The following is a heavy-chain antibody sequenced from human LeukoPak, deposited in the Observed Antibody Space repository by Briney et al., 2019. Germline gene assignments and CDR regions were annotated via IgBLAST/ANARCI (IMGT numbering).Heavy chain of an antibody. J-gene: IGHJ4*02. D-gene: IGHD4-11*01. CDR3: ARSEINDYSRF. V-gene: IGHV4-39*07. Sequence: SETLSLTCTVSGGSISSSSYYWGWIRQPPGKGLDWIGIINYRGNTYYNPSLKSRVTMSMDTSKNQFSVKMRAVTAADTAVYYCARSEINDYSRFWGQGILVTVSS. CDR2: INYRGNT. CDR1: GGSISSSSYY.